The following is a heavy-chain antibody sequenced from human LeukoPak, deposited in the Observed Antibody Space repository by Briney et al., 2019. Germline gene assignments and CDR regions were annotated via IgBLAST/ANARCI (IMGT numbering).Heavy chain of an antibody. CDR2: IYSGGST. CDR1: GRTISNNF. V-gene: IGHV3-66*01. CDR3: ARDTDYYGSGRHGYFDH. J-gene: IGHJ1*01. D-gene: IGHD3-10*01. Sequence: PGGSLRLSCAASGRTISNNFMGWIRQAPGKGLEWVSLIYSGGSTYSADSVKGRFTISRDNSKNTLHLQMNSLRAEDTAVYYCARDTDYYGSGRHGYFDHWGQGTLVTVSS.